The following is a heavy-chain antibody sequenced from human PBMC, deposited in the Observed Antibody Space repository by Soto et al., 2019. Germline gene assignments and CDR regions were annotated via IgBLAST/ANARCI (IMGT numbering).Heavy chain of an antibody. V-gene: IGHV3-7*04. CDR1: GFIFSNYW. Sequence: GGSLRLSCAASGFIFSNYWMNWVRQAPGKGLEWVANIKQDGSEKYYVDSVKGRCTISRDNAKNSLYLQMNSLRAEDTAVYYCARGHYGSGSIVDNWGQGTLVTVSS. CDR2: IKQDGSEK. CDR3: ARGHYGSGSIVDN. J-gene: IGHJ4*02. D-gene: IGHD3-10*01.